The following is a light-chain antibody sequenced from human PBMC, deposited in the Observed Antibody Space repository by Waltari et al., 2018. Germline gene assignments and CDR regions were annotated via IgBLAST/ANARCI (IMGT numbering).Light chain of an antibody. J-gene: IGLJ3*02. Sequence: QSVLTQPPSASGAPGQRVTISCSGSFSNIGSNTVNWYWQVPGTSPKRLICGKKQRPSGVPDRFSGSKSGRYASLAISGLQSEDEADYYCATWYDTLHGWVFGGGTKLTVL. V-gene: IGLV1-44*01. CDR2: GKK. CDR1: FSNIGSNT. CDR3: ATWYDTLHGWV.